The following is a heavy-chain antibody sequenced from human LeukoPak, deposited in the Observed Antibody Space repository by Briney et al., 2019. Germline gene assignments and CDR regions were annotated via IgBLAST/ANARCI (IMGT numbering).Heavy chain of an antibody. Sequence: SETLSLTCTVSGGYISSYYWSWIRQPPGKGLEWIGNIHYSGTTNYNPSLKSRVTISVDTSKNHFSLKLNSVTAADTAIYYCARGDFIAVAGTRYYYGMDVWGQGTSVTVSS. D-gene: IGHD6-19*01. CDR1: GGYISSYY. V-gene: IGHV4-59*01. J-gene: IGHJ6*02. CDR2: IHYSGTT. CDR3: ARGDFIAVAGTRYYYGMDV.